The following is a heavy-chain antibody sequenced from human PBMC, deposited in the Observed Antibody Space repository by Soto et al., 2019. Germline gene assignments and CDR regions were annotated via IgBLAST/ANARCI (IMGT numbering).Heavy chain of an antibody. J-gene: IGHJ6*02. CDR1: GLIFSDYH. V-gene: IGHV3-72*01. D-gene: IGHD6-13*01. CDR3: AMLGRWSGGSSGMDV. CDR2: IRRKANSYTT. Sequence: EVQLVESGGGLVQPGGSLRLSCAASGLIFSDYHMDWVRQAPGKGLEWVGRIRRKANSYTTEYAASVKGRFTISRDDSKNSLYLQRNSLKSEDTAVYYCAMLGRWSGGSSGMDVWGQATTVTVSS.